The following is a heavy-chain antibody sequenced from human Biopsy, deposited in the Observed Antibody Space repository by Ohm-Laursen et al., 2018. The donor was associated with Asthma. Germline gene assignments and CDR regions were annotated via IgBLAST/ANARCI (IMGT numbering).Heavy chain of an antibody. CDR1: GYTFNSAG. CDR3: ARAVDYSHYYGIDV. Sequence: GSSVNLSCKTSGYTFNSAGITWVRQAPGQGLECMGWISVYNGNTKVAQKLQDRVTMITDTSTSTAYMELRSLRSDDTAVYFCARAVDYSHYYGIDVWGQGTTVTVS. J-gene: IGHJ6*02. CDR2: ISVYNGNT. V-gene: IGHV1-18*01. D-gene: IGHD3-10*01.